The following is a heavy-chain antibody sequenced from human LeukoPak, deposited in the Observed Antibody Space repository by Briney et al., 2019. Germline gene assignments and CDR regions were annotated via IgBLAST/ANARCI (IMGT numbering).Heavy chain of an antibody. CDR2: ISGSGGST. J-gene: IGHJ4*02. CDR3: AKDYSGGYDILTSSFDY. D-gene: IGHD3-9*01. CDR1: GFTFNNFA. Sequence: QAGGSLRLSCAASGFTFNNFAMSWVRQAPGKGLEWVSAISGSGGSTYYADSVKGRFTISRDNSKNTLYLQMNSLRAEDTAVYYCAKDYSGGYDILTSSFDYWGQGTLVTVSS. V-gene: IGHV3-23*01.